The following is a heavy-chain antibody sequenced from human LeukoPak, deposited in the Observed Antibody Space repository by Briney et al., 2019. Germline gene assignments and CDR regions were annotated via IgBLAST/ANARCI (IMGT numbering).Heavy chain of an antibody. CDR1: GFSFSSYH. V-gene: IGHV3-21*01. J-gene: IGHJ4*02. CDR3: AREGYYDSSGYDFDY. D-gene: IGHD3-22*01. CDR2: ITSSSSYI. Sequence: GGSLRLSCAASGFSFSSYHMNWVRQAPGKGLEWVSSITSSSSYIYYADSVKGRFTISRDNAKNSLYLQMNSLRAEDTAVYYCAREGYYDSSGYDFDYWGQGTLVTVSS.